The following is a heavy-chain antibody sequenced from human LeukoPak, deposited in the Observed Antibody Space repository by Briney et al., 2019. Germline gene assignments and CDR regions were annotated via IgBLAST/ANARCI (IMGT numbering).Heavy chain of an antibody. D-gene: IGHD6-13*01. CDR1: GLPFCSYT. CDR3: AKDLFYVKRDAADTDF. Sequence: PGGSLRLSCGASGLPFCSYTMYGVRQAPGKGLEWVSAISASGTSTYYAVSVKGRFTISRDNSKNTLYLQMNSLRAEDTPAYYCAKDLFYVKRDAADTDFWGQGTLVTVSS. J-gene: IGHJ4*02. V-gene: IGHV3-23*01. CDR2: ISASGTST.